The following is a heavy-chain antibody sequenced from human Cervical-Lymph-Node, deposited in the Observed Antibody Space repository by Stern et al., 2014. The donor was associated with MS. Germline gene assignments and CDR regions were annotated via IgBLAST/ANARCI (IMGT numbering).Heavy chain of an antibody. D-gene: IGHD1-14*01. CDR3: AREDELGGTA. Sequence: VQLVESGGGLVQPGGSLRLSCAASGFTFSSYSMNWVRQAPGKGMAWVSYISSSSSTIYYADSVKGRFTISRDNAKNSLYLQMNSLRDEDTAVYYCAREDELGGTAWGQGTLVTVSS. CDR2: ISSSSSTI. J-gene: IGHJ5*02. V-gene: IGHV3-48*02. CDR1: GFTFSSYS.